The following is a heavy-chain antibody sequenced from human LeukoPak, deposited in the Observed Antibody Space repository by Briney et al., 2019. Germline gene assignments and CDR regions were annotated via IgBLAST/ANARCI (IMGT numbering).Heavy chain of an antibody. Sequence: PSETLSLTCTVSGGSISSYYWSWIRQPAGKGLEWIGRIYTSGSTNYNPSLKIRDTMSVDTSKNQFSLKLSSVTAADTAVYYCARSGYSSSWYGEPFDYWGQGTLVTVSS. CDR3: ARSGYSSSWYGEPFDY. CDR1: GGSISSYY. D-gene: IGHD6-13*01. J-gene: IGHJ4*02. CDR2: IYTSGST. V-gene: IGHV4-4*07.